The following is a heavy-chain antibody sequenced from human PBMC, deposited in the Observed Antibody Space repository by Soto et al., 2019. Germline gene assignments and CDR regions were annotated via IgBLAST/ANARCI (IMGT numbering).Heavy chain of an antibody. CDR3: AKWEGYSSPRTAA. J-gene: IGHJ5*02. CDR1: GFTFRNYA. Sequence: QVQVVESGGGVVQPGRSLRLSCAASGFTFRNYAIHWVRQAPGKGLEWVAVISYDGRNEYYADSVRGRFTISRDNSKNTLFLQVNRQRAKDTAVDYCAKWEGYSSPRTAAWAQGTLVTVSS. V-gene: IGHV3-30-3*02. CDR2: ISYDGRNE. D-gene: IGHD6-13*01.